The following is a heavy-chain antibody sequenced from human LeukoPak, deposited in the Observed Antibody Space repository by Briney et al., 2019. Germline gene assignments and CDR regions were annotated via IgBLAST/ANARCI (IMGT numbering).Heavy chain of an antibody. D-gene: IGHD6-13*01. CDR1: GGSISSYY. CDR3: ARSTVGRFGGSSWPIALDY. CDR2: IYYSGST. J-gene: IGHJ4*02. Sequence: SETLSLTCTVSGGSISSYYSSWIRQPPGKGLEWIGYIYYSGSTNYNPSLKSRVTISVDTSKNQFSLKLSSVTAADTAVYYCARSTVGRFGGSSWPIALDYWGQGTLVTVSS. V-gene: IGHV4-59*01.